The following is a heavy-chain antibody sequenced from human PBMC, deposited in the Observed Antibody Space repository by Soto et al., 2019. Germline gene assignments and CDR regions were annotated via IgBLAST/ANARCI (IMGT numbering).Heavy chain of an antibody. V-gene: IGHV1-2*04. CDR1: GDTFTVDD. J-gene: IGHJ6*02. Sequence: ASAQASSRASGDTFTVDDRHWVRPADGQGLEWMGWINPNSGGTNYAQKFQGWVTMTRDTSISTAYMELSRLRSDDTALYYCARDYGNYYSGMDGWGQVTKVPFSS. CDR3: ARDYGNYYSGMDG. CDR2: INPNSGGT. D-gene: IGHD4-17*01.